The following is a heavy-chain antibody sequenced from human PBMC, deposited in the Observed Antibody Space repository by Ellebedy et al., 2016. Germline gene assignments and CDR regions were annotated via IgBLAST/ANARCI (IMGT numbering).Heavy chain of an antibody. CDR1: GYTFTGYY. Sequence: ASVKVSCXASGYTFTGYYIHWVRQAPGQGLEWMGWINPKSGGTHYAQKFQGRVTMTSDTSISTAYMELSRLRSDDTAVYYCAVDTISNNYYYYYYMDVWGKGTTVTVSS. V-gene: IGHV1-2*02. D-gene: IGHD4-11*01. CDR3: AVDTISNNYYYYYYMDV. CDR2: INPKSGGT. J-gene: IGHJ6*03.